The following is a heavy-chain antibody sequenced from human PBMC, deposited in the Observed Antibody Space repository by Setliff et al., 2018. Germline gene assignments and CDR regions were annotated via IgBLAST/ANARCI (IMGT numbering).Heavy chain of an antibody. CDR2: ISPDSIYI. Sequence: PGGSLRLSCVASGFTFRTYSMHWVRQAPGKGLEWVSSISPDSIYIYYADSVKGRFTISRDNAQNSLYLQMNSLGVDDTAVYYCARSPANGGHDAFDIWGQGNPGHRLL. V-gene: IGHV3-21*01. CDR1: GFTFRTYS. D-gene: IGHD6-25*01. J-gene: IGHJ3*02. CDR3: ARSPANGGHDAFDI.